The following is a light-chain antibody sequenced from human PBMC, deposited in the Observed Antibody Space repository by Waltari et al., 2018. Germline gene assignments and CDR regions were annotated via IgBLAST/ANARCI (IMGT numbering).Light chain of an antibody. V-gene: IGKV2-28*01. CDR1: QSLLDTNGYNL. Sequence: DIVVTQSRLSLPVTPGEPASISCRSSQSLLDTNGYNLLDWYLQKPGQSPQLLIYFGSNRASGVPDRFSGSGSGRDFTLKISRVEAEDVGVYYCMQALQTPWTFGQGTKVEIK. CDR2: FGS. CDR3: MQALQTPWT. J-gene: IGKJ1*01.